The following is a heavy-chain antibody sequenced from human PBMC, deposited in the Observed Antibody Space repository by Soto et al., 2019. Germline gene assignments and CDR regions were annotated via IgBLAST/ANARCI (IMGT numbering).Heavy chain of an antibody. J-gene: IGHJ4*02. CDR2: VYYSGST. Sequence: WTWIRQHPGKGLEWIGYVYYSGSTNYNPSLKSRVTISVDTSQNQFSLKLSSATAADTAVYYCARYGSGSLHSWGQGTLVTVTS. D-gene: IGHD3-10*01. V-gene: IGHV4-31*02. CDR3: ARYGSGSLHS.